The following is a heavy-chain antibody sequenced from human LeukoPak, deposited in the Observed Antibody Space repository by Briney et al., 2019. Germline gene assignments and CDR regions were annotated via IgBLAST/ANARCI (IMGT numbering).Heavy chain of an antibody. CDR1: GFTFSSYS. D-gene: IGHD6-19*01. CDR3: ARDPAYSSGWPAFDY. V-gene: IGHV3-21*01. J-gene: IGHJ4*02. CDR2: ISSSSSYI. Sequence: GGSLRLSCAASGFTFSSYSMTWVRPAPVKGLMGIAPISSSSSYIYYADSVKGRFTISRDNAKNSLYPQMNSLRAEDTAVYYCARDPAYSSGWPAFDYWGQGTLVTVSS.